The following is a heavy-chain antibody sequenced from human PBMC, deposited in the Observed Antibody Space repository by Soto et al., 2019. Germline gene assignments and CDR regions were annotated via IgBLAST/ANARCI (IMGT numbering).Heavy chain of an antibody. CDR1: GFTFSKYR. D-gene: IGHD1-26*01. CDR2: LSSSSSSK. Sequence: PGVSLRLSCAASGFTFSKYRMNWVRQAPGKGLEWVSYLSSSSSSKFYADSVKDRFTISRDNAKSLLYLQMNSLRAEDTAVYYCARDFVVGGPTINYYYGMDVWGQGTTVTVSS. V-gene: IGHV3-21*06. CDR3: ARDFVVGGPTINYYYGMDV. J-gene: IGHJ6*02.